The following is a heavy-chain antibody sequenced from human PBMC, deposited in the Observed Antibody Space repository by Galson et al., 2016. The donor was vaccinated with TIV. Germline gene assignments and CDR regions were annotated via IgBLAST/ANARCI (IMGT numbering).Heavy chain of an antibody. D-gene: IGHD3-10*01. CDR3: ASVSDYYGSGSYYNVLGY. CDR2: IIPIFAIA. Sequence: SVKVSCKASGGTFSNYAISWVRQAPGQGLEWMGGIIPIFAIAKYAQKFQGRVTITAGESTSTAYMELSSLRSEDTAVYYCASVSDYYGSGSYYNVLGYWGQGTLVTVSS. V-gene: IGHV1-69*13. J-gene: IGHJ4*02. CDR1: GGTFSNYA.